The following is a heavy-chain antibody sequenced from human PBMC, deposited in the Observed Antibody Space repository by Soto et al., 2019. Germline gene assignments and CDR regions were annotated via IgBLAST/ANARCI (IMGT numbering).Heavy chain of an antibody. CDR3: ARDYGSGSYWDY. Sequence: GGSLRLSCVASGFTFSSYGMHWVRQAPGKGLEWVAVIWYDGSNKYYADSVKGRFTISRDNSKNTLYLQMNSLRAEDTAVYYCARDYGSGSYWDYWGQGTLVTVSS. V-gene: IGHV3-33*01. D-gene: IGHD3-10*01. CDR2: IWYDGSNK. CDR1: GFTFSSYG. J-gene: IGHJ4*02.